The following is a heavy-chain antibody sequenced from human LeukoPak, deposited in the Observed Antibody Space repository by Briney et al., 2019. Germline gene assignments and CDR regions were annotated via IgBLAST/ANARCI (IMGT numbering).Heavy chain of an antibody. Sequence: SETLSLTCSVSNGSFSTYYWGWIRQPPGKRLEWIGYIFSSESSNTNYNPSLNGRDTISVDTSKNQFSLTLNSVTAADPAVYYCARAGDGYYYYYYMDVWGKGTTVTVSS. D-gene: IGHD5-24*01. CDR2: IFSSESSNT. V-gene: IGHV4-59*08. J-gene: IGHJ6*03. CDR3: ARAGDGYYYYYYMDV. CDR1: NGSFSTYY.